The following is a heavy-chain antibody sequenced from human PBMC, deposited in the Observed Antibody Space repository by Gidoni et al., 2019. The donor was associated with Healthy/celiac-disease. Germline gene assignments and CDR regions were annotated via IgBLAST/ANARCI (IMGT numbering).Heavy chain of an antibody. CDR3: ASLGCSGGSCYFQGWFDP. D-gene: IGHD2-15*01. V-gene: IGHV1-69*01. CDR2: LIPIFGTA. CDR1: GGTFSSYA. J-gene: IGHJ5*02. Sequence: QVQLVQSGAEVKKHGSSVKVSCKASGGTFSSYAISWVRQAPGHGLEWMGGLIPIFGTAHYAQKFQGSVTITADESTSTAYMELSSLRSEDTAVYYCASLGCSGGSCYFQGWFDPWGQGTLVTVSS.